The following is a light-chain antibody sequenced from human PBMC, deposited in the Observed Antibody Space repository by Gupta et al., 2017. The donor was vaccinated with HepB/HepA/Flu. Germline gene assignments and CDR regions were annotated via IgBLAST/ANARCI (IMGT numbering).Light chain of an antibody. V-gene: IGLV2-14*03. CDR3: CADTSSSTLV. Sequence: QSSLTQAASVSRSPGLSIPIPCTGTSSDIGGDNYGCWYQQHPDKAPKLMLYDVSRRPSGVSSRFSGSKSGNTASLIISGLQAEGVADYYCCADTSSSTLVVGGGTKLTVL. J-gene: IGLJ3*02. CDR1: SSDIGGDNY. CDR2: DVS.